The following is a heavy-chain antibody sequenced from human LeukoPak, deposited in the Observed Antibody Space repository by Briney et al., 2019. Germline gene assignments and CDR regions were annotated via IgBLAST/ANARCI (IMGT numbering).Heavy chain of an antibody. CDR1: GFTVSTNY. Sequence: GGSLTLSCAASGFTVSTNYMNWVRQAPGKGLEWVSILYSGSDTYYADSVKGRFTISRDNSRNILFLHMNSLKAEDTGIYYCARVGDHFHWFLDLWGRGTLVAVSS. J-gene: IGHJ2*01. CDR3: ARVGDHFHWFLDL. D-gene: IGHD2-21*01. CDR2: LYSGSDT. V-gene: IGHV3-53*01.